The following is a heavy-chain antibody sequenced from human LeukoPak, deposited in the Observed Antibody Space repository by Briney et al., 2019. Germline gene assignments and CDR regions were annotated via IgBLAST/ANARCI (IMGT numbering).Heavy chain of an antibody. V-gene: IGHV3-48*02. Sequence: GGSLRLSCAASGFTFRSYAMQWVRQAPGKGLEWVSYITYNSGTIFYADSVKGRFTISRDNAKDSLFLLMSSLEDDDTVLYYWARDSGFRYADDYWGQGTLVTVSS. CDR2: ITYNSGTI. CDR1: GFTFRSYA. J-gene: IGHJ4*02. D-gene: IGHD1-26*01. CDR3: ARDSGFRYADDY.